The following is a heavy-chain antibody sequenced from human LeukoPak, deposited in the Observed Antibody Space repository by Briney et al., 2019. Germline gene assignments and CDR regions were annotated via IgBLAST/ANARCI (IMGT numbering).Heavy chain of an antibody. CDR1: GGTLSSYA. D-gene: IGHD2-2*02. CDR2: IIPIFGTA. V-gene: IGHV1-69*13. Sequence: SVKVSCKASGGTLSSYAISWVRQAPGQGLEWMGGIIPIFGTANYAQKFQGRVTITADESTSTAYMELSSLRSEDTAVYYCAREPAAIQGDYYYYYMDVWGKGTTVTVSS. J-gene: IGHJ6*03. CDR3: AREPAAIQGDYYYYYMDV.